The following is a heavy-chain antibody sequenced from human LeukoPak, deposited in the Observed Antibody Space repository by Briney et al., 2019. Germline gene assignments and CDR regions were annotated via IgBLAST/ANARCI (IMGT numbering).Heavy chain of an antibody. CDR2: ISSSGSTI. Sequence: GGSLRLSCAASGFTFSDYYMSWIRQAPGKGLEWVSYISSSGSTIYYADSVKGRFTISRDNAKNSLYLQMNSLRAEDTAVYYCARDRGQIMRLSSRRSRPNDYWGQGTLVTVSS. J-gene: IGHJ4*02. CDR3: ARDRGQIMRLSSRRSRPNDY. CDR1: GFTFSDYY. V-gene: IGHV3-11*04. D-gene: IGHD3-16*02.